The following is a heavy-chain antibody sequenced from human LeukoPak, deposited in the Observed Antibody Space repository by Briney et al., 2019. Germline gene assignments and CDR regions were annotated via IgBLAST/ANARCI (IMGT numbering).Heavy chain of an antibody. J-gene: IGHJ6*03. D-gene: IGHD1-1*01. Sequence: GGYLRLSCAASGFSFSNLWMTWVRQTPGKELEWVGRIKSNFNSGTIDYAAPVKGRFINSRDDSKNTLYLKMNSLITEDTAVYYCTTDPPRTGGRYMAVWGKGTTVTVSS. V-gene: IGHV3-15*01. CDR1: GFSFSNLW. CDR3: TTDPPRTGGRYMAV. CDR2: IKSNFNSGTI.